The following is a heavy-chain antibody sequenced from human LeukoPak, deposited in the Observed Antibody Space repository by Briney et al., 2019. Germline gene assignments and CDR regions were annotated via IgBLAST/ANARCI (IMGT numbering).Heavy chain of an antibody. Sequence: SQTLSLTCAISGDSVSSKNGAWNWIRQSPSRGLEWLGRTYYRSKWYDEYADSVKGRVTISPDTSKNQFSLHVYSVTPEDTAVYYCARDLGASGWYTFDFWGQGTLVTVSS. V-gene: IGHV6-1*01. D-gene: IGHD6-19*01. CDR3: ARDLGASGWYTFDF. J-gene: IGHJ5*01. CDR2: TYYRSKWYD. CDR1: GDSVSSKNGA.